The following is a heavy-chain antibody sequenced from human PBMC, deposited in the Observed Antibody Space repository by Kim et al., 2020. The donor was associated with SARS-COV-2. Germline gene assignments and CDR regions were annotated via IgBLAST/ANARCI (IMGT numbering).Heavy chain of an antibody. Sequence: SVKVSCKASGGTFSSYAISWVRQAPGQGLEWMGGIIPIFGTANYAQKFQGRVTITADESTSTAYMELSSLRSEDTAVYYCARVVVGYCSGGSCYWFDPWGQGTLVTVSS. V-gene: IGHV1-69*13. D-gene: IGHD2-15*01. J-gene: IGHJ5*02. CDR1: GGTFSSYA. CDR3: ARVVVGYCSGGSCYWFDP. CDR2: IIPIFGTA.